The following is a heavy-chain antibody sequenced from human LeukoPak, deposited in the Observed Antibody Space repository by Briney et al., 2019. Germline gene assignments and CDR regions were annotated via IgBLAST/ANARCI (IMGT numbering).Heavy chain of an antibody. CDR2: IYYSGST. CDR3: AKHPESFDYGDYEMFDP. Sequence: PSETLSLTCTVSGGSISSYYWSWIRQPPGKGLEWIGYIYYSGSTNYNPSLKSRVTISVDTSKNQFSLKLSSVTAADTAVYYCAKHPESFDYGDYEMFDPWGQGTLVTVSS. V-gene: IGHV4-59*01. CDR1: GGSISSYY. D-gene: IGHD4-17*01. J-gene: IGHJ5*02.